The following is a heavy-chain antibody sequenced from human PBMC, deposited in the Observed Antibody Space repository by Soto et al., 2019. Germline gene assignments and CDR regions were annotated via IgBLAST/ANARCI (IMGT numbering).Heavy chain of an antibody. D-gene: IGHD6-19*01. Sequence: QVQLVESGGGVAQPGRSLRLSCAASGFTFSNYGMHWVRQAPGKGLEWVGVISYDGSNQYYADSVEGRITISRDNSKNSLYLQVNRLRGEYTAVYYIAKDGNICTSGLYAPSLDYGGQGTLVTFSS. CDR2: ISYDGSNQ. V-gene: IGHV3-30*18. CDR3: AKDGNICTSGLYAPSLDY. J-gene: IGHJ4*02. CDR1: GFTFSNYG.